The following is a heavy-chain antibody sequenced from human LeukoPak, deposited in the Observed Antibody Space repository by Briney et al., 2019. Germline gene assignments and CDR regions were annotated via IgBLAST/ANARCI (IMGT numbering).Heavy chain of an antibody. D-gene: IGHD1-26*01. CDR1: GFTFSSYS. Sequence: PGGSLRLSCAASGFTFSSYSMNWVRQAPGKGLVWVSRINSDGSSTIYADSVKGRFTISRDNAKNTLYLQMNSLRAEDTAVYYCARPIDGSFDYWGQGTLVTVSS. CDR2: INSDGSST. CDR3: ARPIDGSFDY. J-gene: IGHJ4*02. V-gene: IGHV3-74*01.